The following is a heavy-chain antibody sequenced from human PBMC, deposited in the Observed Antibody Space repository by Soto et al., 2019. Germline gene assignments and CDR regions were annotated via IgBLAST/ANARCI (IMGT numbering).Heavy chain of an antibody. CDR1: GFTLSTYS. J-gene: IGHJ4*02. CDR2: ISYDGNKK. V-gene: IGHV3-30*07. CDR3: ARSIAVAGLDY. Sequence: GGSLRLSCAASGFTLSTYSMHWVRQAPGKGLEWVAVISYDGNKKFYRDSVKGRFSISRDTSMHTVYLEMNSLSPEDTGAYYCARSIAVAGLDYWGQGTLVTVSS. D-gene: IGHD6-19*01.